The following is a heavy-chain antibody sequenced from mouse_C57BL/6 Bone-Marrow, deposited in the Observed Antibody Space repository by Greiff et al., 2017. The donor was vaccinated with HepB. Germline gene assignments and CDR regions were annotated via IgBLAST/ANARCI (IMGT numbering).Heavy chain of an antibody. Sequence: VQLQQSGPELVKPGASVKISCKASGYTFTDYYMNWVKQRHGKSLEWIGDINPNNGGTSYNQKFKGKATLTVDKSSSTAYIELRSLTSEDSAVYYCARGDTTVVVHWYFDVWGTGTTVTVSS. D-gene: IGHD1-1*01. CDR2: INPNNGGT. CDR3: ARGDTTVVVHWYFDV. CDR1: GYTFTDYY. J-gene: IGHJ1*03. V-gene: IGHV1-26*01.